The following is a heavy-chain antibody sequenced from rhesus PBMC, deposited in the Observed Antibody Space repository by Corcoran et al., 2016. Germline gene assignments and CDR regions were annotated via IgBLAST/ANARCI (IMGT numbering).Heavy chain of an antibody. D-gene: IGHD6-31*01. CDR3: ARGIAAAGPYYFDY. V-gene: IGHV4-147*01. Sequence: QVQLQESGPGLVKPSETLSLTCAVSGGSISSNYWSWIRQPPRTGLEWIGGIYGSSGSTTYNPSLTSRVTISTDTSKNQFSRKLSSVTAADTAVYYCARGIAAAGPYYFDYWGQGVLVTVSS. CDR1: GGSISSNY. J-gene: IGHJ4*01. CDR2: IYGSSGST.